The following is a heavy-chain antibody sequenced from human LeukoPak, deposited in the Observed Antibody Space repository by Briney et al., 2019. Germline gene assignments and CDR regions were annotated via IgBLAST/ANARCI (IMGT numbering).Heavy chain of an antibody. CDR1: GFRFTSFG. Sequence: ASVKVSCKASGFRFTSFGVSWVRQAPGQGLEWMGWISNYFGDTHYAEKFEDRVTMTIDTSTATAYMELRSLRYDDTAIYYCARDSDYSGNGNGDWFDPWGQGTVVTVSS. CDR3: ARDSDYSGNGNGDWFDP. CDR2: ISNYFGDT. D-gene: IGHD4-11*01. J-gene: IGHJ5*02. V-gene: IGHV1-18*04.